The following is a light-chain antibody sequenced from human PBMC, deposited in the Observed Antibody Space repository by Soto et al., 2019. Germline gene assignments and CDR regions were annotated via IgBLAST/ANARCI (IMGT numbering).Light chain of an antibody. CDR1: QSVSRD. CDR2: EAS. V-gene: IGKV3-15*01. J-gene: IGKJ3*01. Sequence: EIVMTQSPATLSVSPGERVTLSYRASQSVSRDVAWYLQKPGQAPRLLIYEASIRATGIAARFSGSGSGTEFTLTISSLQSEDFAVYWCQQYNNWPFTFGPGTKVEIK. CDR3: QQYNNWPFT.